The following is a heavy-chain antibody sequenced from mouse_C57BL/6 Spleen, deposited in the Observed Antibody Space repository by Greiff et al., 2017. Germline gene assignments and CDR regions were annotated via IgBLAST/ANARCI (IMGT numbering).Heavy chain of an antibody. CDR2: SRNKANDYTT. Sequence: EVKVVESGGGLVQSGRSLRLSCATSGFTFSDFYMEWVRQAPGKGLEWIAASRNKANDYTTEYSASVKGRFIVSRDTSQSVLYLQMNALRAEDTAIYYCARGGYYDYDGYAMDYWGQGTSVTVSS. CDR1: GFTFSDFY. J-gene: IGHJ4*01. D-gene: IGHD2-4*01. CDR3: ARGGYYDYDGYAMDY. V-gene: IGHV7-1*01.